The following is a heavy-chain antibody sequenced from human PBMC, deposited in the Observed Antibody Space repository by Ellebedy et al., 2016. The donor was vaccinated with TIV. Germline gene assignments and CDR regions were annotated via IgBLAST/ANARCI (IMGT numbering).Heavy chain of an antibody. Sequence: GESLKISCAASGSTFNNYGMHWVRQAPGKGLEWVAVVGSDGSNKYYADSVKGRFTISRDNSKSTLYLQMDSLRAEDTAVYYCARAKTAMVRRNHMDVWGQGTTVTVSS. CDR1: GSTFNNYG. CDR3: ARAKTAMVRRNHMDV. V-gene: IGHV3-33*01. CDR2: VGSDGSNK. J-gene: IGHJ6*02. D-gene: IGHD5-18*01.